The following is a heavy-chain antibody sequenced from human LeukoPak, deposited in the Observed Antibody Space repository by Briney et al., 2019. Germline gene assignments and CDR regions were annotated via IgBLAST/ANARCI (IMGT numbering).Heavy chain of an antibody. CDR1: GYTFTNYG. J-gene: IGHJ4*02. Sequence: ASVKVSCKASGYTFTNYGISWVRQATGQGLEWMGWMSPNSGNTGYAQKFQGRVTMTRNTAISTAYMELSSLRSEDTGVYYCVRAPYFFDSSGWDWGQGTLVTVSS. CDR3: VRAPYFFDSSGWD. CDR2: MSPNSGNT. D-gene: IGHD3-22*01. V-gene: IGHV1-8*02.